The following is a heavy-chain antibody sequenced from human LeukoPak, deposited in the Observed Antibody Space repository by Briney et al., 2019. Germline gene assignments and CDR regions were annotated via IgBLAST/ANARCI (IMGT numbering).Heavy chain of an antibody. D-gene: IGHD3-10*01. CDR2: ISGSGGRT. Sequence: GSLRLSCAASGFTFSSYGMSWVRQAPGKGLEWVSAISGSGGRTYYADSVKGRFTISRDNSKNTLYLQMNSLRAEDTAFYYCARGVTLVRGGSYFHYMDVWGKGTTVTISS. J-gene: IGHJ6*03. CDR1: GFTFSSYG. V-gene: IGHV3-23*01. CDR3: ARGVTLVRGGSYFHYMDV.